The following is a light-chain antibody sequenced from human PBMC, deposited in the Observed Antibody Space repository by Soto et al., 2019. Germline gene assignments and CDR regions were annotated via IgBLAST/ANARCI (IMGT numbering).Light chain of an antibody. J-gene: IGLJ2*01. CDR2: DVS. V-gene: IGLV2-14*01. CDR3: SSYTSSITLV. Sequence: QSALTQPASVSGSPGQSITISCTGTSSDVGGYNYVSWYQQHPGKAPKLMIYDVSYRPSGVSNSFSGSKSGNTASLTISGLQAEDEADYYCSSYTSSITLVFGGGTKVTVL. CDR1: SSDVGGYNY.